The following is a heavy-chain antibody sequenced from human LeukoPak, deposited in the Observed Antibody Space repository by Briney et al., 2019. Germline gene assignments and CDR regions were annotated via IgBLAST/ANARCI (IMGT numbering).Heavy chain of an antibody. V-gene: IGHV3-30-3*01. D-gene: IGHD3-10*01. Sequence: GESLRLSCAASGFTFSSYAMHWVRQAPGKGLEWVAVISYDGSNKYYADSVKGRFTISRDNSKNTLYLQMNSLRAEDTAVYYCARDRRRFGELRGAFDIWGQGTMVTVSS. CDR2: ISYDGSNK. CDR3: ARDRRRFGELRGAFDI. CDR1: GFTFSSYA. J-gene: IGHJ3*02.